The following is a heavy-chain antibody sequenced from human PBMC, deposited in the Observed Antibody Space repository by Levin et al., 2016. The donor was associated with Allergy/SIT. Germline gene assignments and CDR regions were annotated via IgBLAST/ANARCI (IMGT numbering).Heavy chain of an antibody. CDR3: ARVTYSSSFHYYYGMDV. J-gene: IGHJ6*02. CDR2: ISAYNGKT. D-gene: IGHD6-6*01. V-gene: IGHV1-18*01. Sequence: WVRQAPGQGLEWMGWISAYNGKTNYAQKVQGRGNMTTDTPTSTAYMELRSLRSDDTAVYFCARVTYSSSFHYYYGMDVWGQGTTVTVSS.